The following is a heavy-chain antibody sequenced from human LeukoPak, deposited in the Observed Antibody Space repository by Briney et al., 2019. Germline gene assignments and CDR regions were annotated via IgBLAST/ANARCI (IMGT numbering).Heavy chain of an antibody. V-gene: IGHV1-69*13. J-gene: IGHJ4*02. CDR2: PIPVFDTG. D-gene: IGHD3-16*01. CDR1: GGSFSTNA. Sequence: GASVKVSCKASGGSFSTNAISWVRQAPGQGLEWMGAPIPVFDTGTCSQKFQDRLTITADQSTSTVYMELSSLTSEDTAVYYCTRDLGYGNGGNYWGQGTLVTVSS. CDR3: TRDLGYGNGGNY.